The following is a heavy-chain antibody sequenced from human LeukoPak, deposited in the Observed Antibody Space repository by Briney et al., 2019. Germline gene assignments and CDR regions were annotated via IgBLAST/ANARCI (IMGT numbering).Heavy chain of an antibody. CDR1: GFTVSSNY. CDR3: ASELRYFDWLPTSYGMDA. Sequence: GGSLRLSCAASGFTVSSNYMSWVRQAPGKGLEWVSVIYSGGSTYYADSVKGRFTISRDNSKNTLYLQMNSLRAEDTAVYHCASELRYFDWLPTSYGMDAWGQGTTVTVSS. CDR2: IYSGGST. D-gene: IGHD3-9*01. J-gene: IGHJ6*02. V-gene: IGHV3-53*01.